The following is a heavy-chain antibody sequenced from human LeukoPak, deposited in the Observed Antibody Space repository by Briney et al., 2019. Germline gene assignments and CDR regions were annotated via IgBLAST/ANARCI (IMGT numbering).Heavy chain of an antibody. D-gene: IGHD6-19*01. CDR2: INYSGST. V-gene: IGHV4-61*01. CDR1: GGSVSSGRYD. J-gene: IGHJ5*02. CDR3: ARDGGTGLT. Sequence: PSETLSLTCTVSGGSVSSGRYDWNWIRQPPGKGLEWIGYINYSGSTNYNPSLKSRVTISVDTSKNQFSLKLSSVTAADTAVYYCARDGGTGLTWGQGTLVTVSS.